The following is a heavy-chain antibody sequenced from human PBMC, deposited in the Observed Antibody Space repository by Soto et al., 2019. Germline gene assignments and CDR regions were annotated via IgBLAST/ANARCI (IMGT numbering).Heavy chain of an antibody. V-gene: IGHV3-30-3*01. D-gene: IGHD3-10*01. CDR1: GFTFSSYA. CDR2: ISYDGSNK. Sequence: GGSLRLSCAASGFTFSSYAMHWVRQAPGKGLEWVAVISYDGSNKYYADSVKGRFTISRDNSKNTLYLQMNSLRAEDTAVYYCARDPDYGSGSYYNVWWFDPWGQGTLVTVSS. CDR3: ARDPDYGSGSYYNVWWFDP. J-gene: IGHJ5*02.